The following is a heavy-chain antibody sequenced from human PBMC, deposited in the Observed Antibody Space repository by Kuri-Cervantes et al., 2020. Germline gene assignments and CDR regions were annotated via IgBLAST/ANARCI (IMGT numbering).Heavy chain of an antibody. Sequence: GSLRLSCTVSGGSISSSSYYWGWIRQPPGKGLKWIGSIYYSGSTYYNPSLKSRVTISVDTSKNQFSLKLSSVTAADTAVYYCAREVDYFDYWGQGTLVTVSS. CDR2: IYYSGST. J-gene: IGHJ4*02. CDR3: AREVDYFDY. D-gene: IGHD2-15*01. CDR1: GGSISSSSYY. V-gene: IGHV4-39*07.